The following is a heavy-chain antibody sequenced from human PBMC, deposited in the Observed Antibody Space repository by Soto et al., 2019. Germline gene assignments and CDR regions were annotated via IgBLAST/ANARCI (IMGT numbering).Heavy chain of an antibody. CDR3: ARQVAAARSYYFDY. CDR1: GGSISSYY. J-gene: IGHJ4*02. D-gene: IGHD6-13*01. CDR2: IYYSGST. Sequence: SETLSLTCTVSGGSISSYYWSWIRQPPGKGLEWIGYIYYSGSTNYNPSLKSRVTISVDTSKNQFSLKLSSVTAADTAVYYCARQVAAARSYYFDYWGQGTLVTVSS. V-gene: IGHV4-59*08.